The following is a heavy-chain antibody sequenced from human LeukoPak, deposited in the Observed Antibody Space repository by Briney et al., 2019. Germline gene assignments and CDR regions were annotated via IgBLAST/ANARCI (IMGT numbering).Heavy chain of an antibody. J-gene: IGHJ4*02. CDR3: SRGSGWLSVY. V-gene: IGHV3-49*03. D-gene: IGHD6-19*01. Sequence: PGGSLRLSCTASGFTFDEFLMSWFRQGPGKGMEWIGFISGGTTEYAASVKGRFTISRDDSTSIAYLQMNSLTTEDTAVYYCSRGSGWLSVYWGQGTLVTVSS. CDR2: ISGGTT. CDR1: GFTFDEFL.